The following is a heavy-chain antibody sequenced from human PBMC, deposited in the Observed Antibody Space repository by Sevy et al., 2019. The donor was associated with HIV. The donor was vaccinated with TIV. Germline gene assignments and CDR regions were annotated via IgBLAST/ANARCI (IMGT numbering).Heavy chain of an antibody. CDR3: ARSYSGSYLDY. V-gene: IGHV3-30-3*01. CDR1: GFTFSSYA. J-gene: IGHJ4*02. D-gene: IGHD1-26*01. Sequence: GGSLRLSCAASGFTFSSYAMLWVRQAPGKGLEWVAVISYDGSNKYYADSVKGRFTISRDNSKNTLYLQMNSLRAEDTAVYYCARSYSGSYLDYWGQGTLVTVSS. CDR2: ISYDGSNK.